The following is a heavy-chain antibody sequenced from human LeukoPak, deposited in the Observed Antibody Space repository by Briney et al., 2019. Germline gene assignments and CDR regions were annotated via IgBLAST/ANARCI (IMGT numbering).Heavy chain of an antibody. D-gene: IGHD3-22*01. CDR3: ARGAYYYDSSGYYNGAFDI. CDR2: IPYDGSNK. J-gene: IGHJ3*02. CDR1: GFTFSSYA. V-gene: IGHV3-30*04. Sequence: GRSLRLSCAASGFTFSSYAMHWVRQAPGKGLEWVAVIPYDGSNKYYADSVKGRFTISRDNSKNTLYLQMNSLRAEDTAVYYCARGAYYYDSSGYYNGAFDIWGQGTMVTVSS.